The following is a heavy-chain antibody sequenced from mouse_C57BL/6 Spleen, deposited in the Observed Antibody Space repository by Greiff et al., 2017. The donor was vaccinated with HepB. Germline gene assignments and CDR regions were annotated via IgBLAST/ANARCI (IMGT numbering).Heavy chain of an antibody. CDR3: AREGTVVAPPYAMDY. CDR2: IHPNSGST. V-gene: IGHV1-64*01. D-gene: IGHD1-1*01. Sequence: VQLQQPGAELVKPGASVKLSCKASGYTFTSYWMHWVKQRPGQGLEWIGMIHPNSGSTNYNEKFKSKATLTVDKSSSTAYMQLSSLTSEDSAVYYCAREGTVVAPPYAMDYWGQGTSVTVSS. CDR1: GYTFTSYW. J-gene: IGHJ4*01.